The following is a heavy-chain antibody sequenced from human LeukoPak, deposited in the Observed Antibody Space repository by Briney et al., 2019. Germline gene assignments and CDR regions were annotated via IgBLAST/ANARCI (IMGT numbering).Heavy chain of an antibody. CDR3: ATLNPGVLDI. D-gene: IGHD1-14*01. J-gene: IGHJ3*02. CDR2: INGEGTTT. V-gene: IGHV3-74*01. Sequence: PGGSLRLSCAASGFSFSNSWMHWVRQAPGKGPMWVSRINGEGTTTVYADSVKGRFTISRDNAENTPYLQMNSLRAEDTAVYYCATLNPGVLDIWGQGTMVTVSS. CDR1: GFSFSNSW.